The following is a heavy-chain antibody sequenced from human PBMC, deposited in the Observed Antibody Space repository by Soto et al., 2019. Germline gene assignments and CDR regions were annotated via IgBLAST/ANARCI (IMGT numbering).Heavy chain of an antibody. J-gene: IGHJ4*02. CDR3: AKRISGWYEIDY. CDR1: GFTFSGYA. D-gene: IGHD6-19*01. Sequence: EVQLLESGGGLVQPGGSLRLSCVASGFTFSGYAMTWVRQAPGKGLEWVSAITGGGGSTYYAGSVKGRFTISRDNSKNTLYLQMNSPRAEDTAVYYCAKRISGWYEIDYWGQGTLVTVSS. V-gene: IGHV3-23*01. CDR2: ITGGGGST.